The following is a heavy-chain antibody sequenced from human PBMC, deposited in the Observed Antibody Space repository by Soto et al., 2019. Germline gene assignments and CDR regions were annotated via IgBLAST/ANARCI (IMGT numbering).Heavy chain of an antibody. CDR2: ISSSSSYI. D-gene: IGHD3-3*01. Sequence: GGSLRLSCAASGFTFSSYSMNWIRQAPGKGQEWVSSISSSSSYIYYADSVKGRFTISRDNAKNSLYLQMNSLRAEDTAVYYCARDPYYDFWSGSGGMDVWGQGTTVTVSS. CDR3: ARDPYYDFWSGSGGMDV. CDR1: GFTFSSYS. J-gene: IGHJ6*02. V-gene: IGHV3-21*01.